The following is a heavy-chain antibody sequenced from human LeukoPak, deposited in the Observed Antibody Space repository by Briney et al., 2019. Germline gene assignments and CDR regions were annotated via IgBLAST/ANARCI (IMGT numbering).Heavy chain of an antibody. D-gene: IGHD6-13*01. Sequence: GGSLRLSCAASGFTFSTYSKHWVRQAPGKGLEWVSYISSSSSTIYYADSVKGRFTISRDNAKNSLYLQMNSLRGEDTAVYYCAREIPQQLVAMDVWGQGTTVTVSS. CDR2: ISSSSSTI. J-gene: IGHJ6*02. CDR1: GFTFSTYS. V-gene: IGHV3-48*01. CDR3: AREIPQQLVAMDV.